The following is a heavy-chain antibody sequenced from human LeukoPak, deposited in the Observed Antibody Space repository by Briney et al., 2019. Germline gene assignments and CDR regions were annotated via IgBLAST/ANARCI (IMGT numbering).Heavy chain of an antibody. CDR1: GFTFSSYS. Sequence: GGSLRLSCASSGFTFSSYSMNWVRQAPGKGLEWVSSTSSSSSYIYYADSVKGRFTISRDNAKNSLYLQMNSLRAEDTAVYYCARDATSSYYYGSGRDGMDVWGQGTTVTVSS. CDR3: ARDATSSYYYGSGRDGMDV. D-gene: IGHD3-10*01. J-gene: IGHJ6*02. CDR2: TSSSSSYI. V-gene: IGHV3-21*01.